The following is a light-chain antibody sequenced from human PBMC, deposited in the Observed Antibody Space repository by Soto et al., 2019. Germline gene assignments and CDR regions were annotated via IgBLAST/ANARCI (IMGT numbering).Light chain of an antibody. CDR3: QQYNTWPPWT. CDR2: AAS. J-gene: IGKJ1*01. V-gene: IGKV3-15*01. CDR1: QSVRSN. Sequence: EIVMTQSPATLSVSPGERATLSCRASQSVRSNLAWYQQKPGQAPRLLIYAASTRATGIPARFSGSRSGTEFTLTISSLLSEDFAVYYCQQYNTWPPWTFGQGTKVEIK.